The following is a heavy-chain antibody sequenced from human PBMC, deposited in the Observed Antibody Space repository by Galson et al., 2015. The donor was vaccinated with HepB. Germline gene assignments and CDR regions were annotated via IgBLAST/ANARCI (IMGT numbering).Heavy chain of an antibody. CDR3: ARLRGHDAYIGVYGMDV. Sequence: QSGAEVKKPGKSLRISCTGYGYSFTNYWNSWVRQMPGKGLEWMGRVDPSDSSSAYSPSFQGHVSISVDKSISTAYLQWSSLKASDTAIYYCARLRGHDAYIGVYGMDVWGLGTTVTVSS. CDR2: VDPSDSSS. CDR1: GYSFTNYW. V-gene: IGHV5-10-1*01. J-gene: IGHJ6*02. D-gene: IGHD5-24*01.